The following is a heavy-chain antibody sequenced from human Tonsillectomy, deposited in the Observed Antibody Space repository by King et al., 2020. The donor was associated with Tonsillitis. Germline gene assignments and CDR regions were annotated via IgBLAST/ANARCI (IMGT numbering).Heavy chain of an antibody. D-gene: IGHD3-10*01. Sequence: VQLVESGGGLVQPGGSLRLSCAASEFTFSSYAMSWVRQAPGKGLEWVSAISGSGGSTYYADAVKGRFTISRDNSKNTVYLQMNSLRAEDTAVYYCAKDYYDSGSYFNYYYHGMDVWGQGTTVTVSS. V-gene: IGHV3-23*04. CDR1: EFTFSSYA. J-gene: IGHJ6*02. CDR3: AKDYYDSGSYFNYYYHGMDV. CDR2: ISGSGGST.